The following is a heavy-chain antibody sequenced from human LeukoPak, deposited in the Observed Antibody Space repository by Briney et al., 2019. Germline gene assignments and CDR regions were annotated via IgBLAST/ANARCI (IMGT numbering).Heavy chain of an antibody. Sequence: GGSLRLSCAASGFTFSSYAMSWVRQAPGKGLEWVSAISGSGGSTYYADSVKGRFIISRDNSKNTLYLQMNSLRAEDTAVYYCAKDRGPVTMFDAFDIWGQGTMVTVSS. CDR3: AKDRGPVTMFDAFDI. V-gene: IGHV3-23*01. D-gene: IGHD3-10*02. J-gene: IGHJ3*02. CDR2: ISGSGGST. CDR1: GFTFSSYA.